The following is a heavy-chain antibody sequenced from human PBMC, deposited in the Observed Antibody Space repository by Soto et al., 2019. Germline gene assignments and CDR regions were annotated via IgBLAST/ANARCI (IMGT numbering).Heavy chain of an antibody. CDR3: ARVYCNGGSCYSIDY. D-gene: IGHD2-15*01. CDR2: INPSSGSP. V-gene: IGHV1-46*03. Sequence: GASVKVSRKASGYTFTSYYMHWVRQTPGQRIEWMGIINPSSGSPSYAQKHQGRVTMTRDTSASTVYMELSSLRSEDTAVYYCARVYCNGGSCYSIDYWGEGTLVSVST. CDR1: GYTFTSYY. J-gene: IGHJ4*02.